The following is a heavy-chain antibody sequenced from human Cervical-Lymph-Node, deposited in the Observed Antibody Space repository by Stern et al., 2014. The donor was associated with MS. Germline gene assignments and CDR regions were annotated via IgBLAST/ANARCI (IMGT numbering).Heavy chain of an antibody. CDR3: ARSGYYGIDV. J-gene: IGHJ6*02. CDR1: GDSVSSEDYY. Sequence: QLQLQESGPGLVRPSETLSLTCTASGDSVSSEDYYWSWIRQSTGKDLEWIGYIYYRGRPNYNPSLKSRLTISIDTSKNQFSLKLISVTAADTAVYYCARSGYYGIDVWGQGTTVIVSS. CDR2: IYYRGRP. V-gene: IGHV4-61*08. D-gene: IGHD1-26*01.